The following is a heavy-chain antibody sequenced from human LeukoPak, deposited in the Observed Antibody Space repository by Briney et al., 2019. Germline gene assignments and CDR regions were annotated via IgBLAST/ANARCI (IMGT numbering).Heavy chain of an antibody. J-gene: IGHJ3*02. CDR3: VRDVGYAFDI. D-gene: IGHD1-26*01. Sequence: GGSVRLSCAASGFTFSSYSMNWARQAPGKGLEWISYISGSTTKFYVDSVKGRFTISRDNAKNSLYLQMNSLRDEDTAVYYCVRDVGYAFDIWGQGTIVSVSS. CDR1: GFTFSSYS. CDR2: ISGSTTK. V-gene: IGHV3-48*02.